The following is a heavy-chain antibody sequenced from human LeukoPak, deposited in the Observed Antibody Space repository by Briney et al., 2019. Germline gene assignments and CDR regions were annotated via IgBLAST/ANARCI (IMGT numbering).Heavy chain of an antibody. D-gene: IGHD3-9*01. CDR2: ICGSGGST. V-gene: IGHV3-23*01. CDR1: GIHFCRHA. J-gene: IGHJ6*02. Sequence: GSLRLFRGGSGIHFCRHALSWVRQGSGEGLEWVPAICGSGGSTYYADSVKGRFTISRDNSKNTLYLQMNSLRAEDTAVYYCAKWNDILTGSDYYYYYGMDVWGQGTTVTVSS. CDR3: AKWNDILTGSDYYYYYGMDV.